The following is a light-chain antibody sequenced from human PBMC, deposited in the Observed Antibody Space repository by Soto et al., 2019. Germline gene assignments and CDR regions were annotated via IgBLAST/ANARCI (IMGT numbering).Light chain of an antibody. CDR2: EVT. CDR3: SSLTNAYSHV. CDR1: SSDIGAYNY. Sequence: QSALAQPASVSGSPGQSITISCAGTSSDIGAYNYVSWYQQHPGKAPKLMIFEVTNRPSGVSNRFSGSKSGNTASLTISGLQAQDEADYYCSSLTNAYSHVFGTGTKVTVL. V-gene: IGLV2-14*01. J-gene: IGLJ1*01.